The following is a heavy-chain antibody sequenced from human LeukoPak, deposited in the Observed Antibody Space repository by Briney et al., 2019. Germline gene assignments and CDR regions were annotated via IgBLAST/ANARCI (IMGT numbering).Heavy chain of an antibody. CDR2: IYYSGST. Sequence: SETLSLTSTVSGGSISSSSYYWGWIRQPPGKGLEWIGSIYYSGSTYYNPSLKSRVTISVDTSKNQFSLKLSSVTAADTAVYYCARGTAAAGPNWFDPWGQGTLVTVSS. D-gene: IGHD6-13*01. CDR3: ARGTAAAGPNWFDP. J-gene: IGHJ5*02. V-gene: IGHV4-39*07. CDR1: GGSISSSSYY.